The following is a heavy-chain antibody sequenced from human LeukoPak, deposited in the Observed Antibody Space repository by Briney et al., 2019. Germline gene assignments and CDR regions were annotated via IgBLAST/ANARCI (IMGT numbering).Heavy chain of an antibody. D-gene: IGHD7-27*01. CDR2: ISSSSSYI. CDR1: GFTFSSYS. CDR3: AKGNWGNPFDI. Sequence: GGSLRLSCAASGFTFSSYSMNWVRQAPGKGLEWVSSISSSSSYIYYADSVKGRFTISRDNAKNSLYLQMNSLRADDTALYYCAKGNWGNPFDIWGQGTMVTVSS. J-gene: IGHJ3*02. V-gene: IGHV3-21*04.